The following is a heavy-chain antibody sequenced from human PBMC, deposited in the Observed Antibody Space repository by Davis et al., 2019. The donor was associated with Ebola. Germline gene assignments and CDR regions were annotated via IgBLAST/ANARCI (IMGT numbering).Heavy chain of an antibody. Sequence: MPSETLSLTCAVYAGSFSGYYWSWIRQPPGKGLEWIGEINHSGSTNYNPSLKSRVTISVDTSKNQFSLKLSSVTAADTAVYYCARAWRGNIVVVPAAISRWFDPWGQGTLVTVSS. CDR3: ARAWRGNIVVVPAAISRWFDP. J-gene: IGHJ5*02. CDR2: INHSGST. V-gene: IGHV4-34*01. CDR1: AGSFSGYY. D-gene: IGHD2-2*01.